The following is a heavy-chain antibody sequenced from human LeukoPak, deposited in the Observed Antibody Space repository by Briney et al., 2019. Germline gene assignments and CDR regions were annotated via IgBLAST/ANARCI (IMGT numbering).Heavy chain of an antibody. V-gene: IGHV3-23*01. CDR2: ISGGST. J-gene: IGHJ4*02. CDR3: AKGVRSLTFTFDY. CDR1: GFTFSNYD. D-gene: IGHD3-10*01. Sequence: GGSLRLSCAASGFTFSNYDMSWVRQAPGKGLEWVSSISGGSTYYADSVKGRFTISRDNSKNTLYLQMNSLRAEDTAVYYCAKGVRSLTFTFDYWGQGTLVTVSS.